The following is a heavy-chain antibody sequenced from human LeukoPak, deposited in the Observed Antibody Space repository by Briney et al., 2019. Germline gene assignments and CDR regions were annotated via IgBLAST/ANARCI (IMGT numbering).Heavy chain of an antibody. D-gene: IGHD1-26*01. Sequence: PGGSLRLSCAASGFTFSSYAMSWVRQAPGKGLEWVSTISGSIGSTYYADSVKGRFTISRDNSKNTLFLQMNSLRAEDTAVYYRAKFDAEYIGPYSYYYYMDVWGKGTTVTVSS. CDR2: ISGSIGST. CDR3: AKFDAEYIGPYSYYYYMDV. J-gene: IGHJ6*03. CDR1: GFTFSSYA. V-gene: IGHV3-23*01.